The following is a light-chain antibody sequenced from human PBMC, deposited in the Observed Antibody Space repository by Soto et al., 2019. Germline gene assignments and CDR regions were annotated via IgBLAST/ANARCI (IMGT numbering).Light chain of an antibody. CDR3: QQSYSTLFT. CDR2: AAS. CDR1: QSISSY. Sequence: DIQMTQSPSFLSASVGDRVTITCRASQSISSYLNWYQQKPGKAPKLLIYAASSLQSGVPSRFSGSGSGTDFTLTISSLQPEDFATYYCQQSYSTLFTCGQGTRLEIK. J-gene: IGKJ5*01. V-gene: IGKV1-39*01.